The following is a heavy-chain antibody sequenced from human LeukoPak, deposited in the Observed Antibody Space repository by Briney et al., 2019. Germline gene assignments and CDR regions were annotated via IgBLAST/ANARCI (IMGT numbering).Heavy chain of an antibody. CDR3: ARLGAFDI. J-gene: IGHJ3*02. Sequence: SETLSLTCAVSGYSISSGYYWGWIRQPPGKGLEWIGSIYHSGSTYYNPSLKSRVTISVDTSKNQFSLKLSSVTTADTAVYYCARLGAFDIWGQGTMVTVSS. CDR2: IYHSGST. CDR1: GYSISSGYY. V-gene: IGHV4-38-2*01.